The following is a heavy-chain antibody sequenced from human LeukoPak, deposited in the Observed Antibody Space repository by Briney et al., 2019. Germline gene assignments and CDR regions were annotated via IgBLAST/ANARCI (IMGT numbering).Heavy chain of an antibody. Sequence: GGSLRLSCAASGFTFSNYGLSWVRQAPGKGLEWVSGITGSGGITYYADSVKGRFTISRVNSKNTLYLQMNSRKAEDPAFYYCAELGITMTGGVGGKGPTVTISS. D-gene: IGHD3-10*02. V-gene: IGHV3-23*01. J-gene: IGHJ6*04. CDR3: AELGITMTGGV. CDR2: ITGSGGIT. CDR1: GFTFSNYG.